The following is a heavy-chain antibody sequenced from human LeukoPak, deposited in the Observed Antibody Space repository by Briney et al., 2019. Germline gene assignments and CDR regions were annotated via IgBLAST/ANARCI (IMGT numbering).Heavy chain of an antibody. J-gene: IGHJ3*02. CDR1: GYSISSDYY. V-gene: IGHV4-38-2*02. D-gene: IGHD3-22*01. CDR2: IYHSGST. Sequence: SETLSLTCTVSGYSISSDYYWGWIRQPPGKGLGWIGSIYHSGSTYYNPSLKSRVTISVDTSKNQFSLKLSSVTAADTAVYYCAKDNLGYDAFDIWGQGTMVTVSS. CDR3: AKDNLGYDAFDI.